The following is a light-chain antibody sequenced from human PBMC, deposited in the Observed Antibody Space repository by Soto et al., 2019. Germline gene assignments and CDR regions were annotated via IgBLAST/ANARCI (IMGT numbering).Light chain of an antibody. Sequence: DIQMTQSPSTLSASVGDRVTITCRASQSISSWFAWYQQKPGKAPKLLIYKASSLESGVPSRFSGSGSGTEFTLTISSLQPDDFATYYCQQLHDYPITFGQGTRLEI. J-gene: IGKJ5*01. V-gene: IGKV1-5*03. CDR2: KAS. CDR1: QSISSW. CDR3: QQLHDYPIT.